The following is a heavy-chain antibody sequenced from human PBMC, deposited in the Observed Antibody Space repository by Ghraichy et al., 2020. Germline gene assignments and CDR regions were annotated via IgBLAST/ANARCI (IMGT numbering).Heavy chain of an antibody. Sequence: GGSLRLSCAASGFTFSSYEMNWVRQAPGKGLEWVSYISSSGSTIYYADSVKGRFTISRDNAKNSLYLQMNSLRAEDTAVYYCARDGYCSGGSCYENFDYWGQGTLVTVSS. D-gene: IGHD2-15*01. V-gene: IGHV3-48*03. J-gene: IGHJ4*02. CDR1: GFTFSSYE. CDR2: ISSSGSTI. CDR3: ARDGYCSGGSCYENFDY.